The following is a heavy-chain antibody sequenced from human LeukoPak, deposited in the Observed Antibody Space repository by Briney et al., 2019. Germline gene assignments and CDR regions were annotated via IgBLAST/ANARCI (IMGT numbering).Heavy chain of an antibody. V-gene: IGHV4-34*01. Sequence: SETLSLTCAVYGGSFSGYYWSWIRQPPGKGLEWIGEINHSGSTNYNPSLKSRVTISEDTSKNQFSLKLSSVTAADTAVYYCARTSPVVPAALYWFDPWGQGTLVTVSS. CDR2: INHSGST. J-gene: IGHJ5*02. CDR3: ARTSPVVPAALYWFDP. CDR1: GGSFSGYY. D-gene: IGHD2-2*01.